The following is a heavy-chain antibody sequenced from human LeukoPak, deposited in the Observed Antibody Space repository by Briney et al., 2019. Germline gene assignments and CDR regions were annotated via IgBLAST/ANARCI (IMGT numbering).Heavy chain of an antibody. CDR2: IHSSGVT. Sequence: SETLSLTCTVSGYFISSGYDWGWIRQAPGKGLEYIGSIHSSGVTYFNPSLKSRVTLSVDTSKNQLSLKLSSVTAADTAVYYCARDHVFQPMDVWGKGITVTVSS. J-gene: IGHJ6*03. CDR3: ARDHVFQPMDV. D-gene: IGHD3-16*01. V-gene: IGHV4-38-2*02. CDR1: GYFISSGYD.